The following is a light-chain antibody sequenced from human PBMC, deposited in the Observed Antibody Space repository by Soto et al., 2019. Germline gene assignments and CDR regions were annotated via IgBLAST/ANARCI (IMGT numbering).Light chain of an antibody. CDR3: QQYVRSPFN. V-gene: IGKV3-20*01. J-gene: IGKJ5*01. CDR2: GAS. CDR1: QSVSSNY. Sequence: ELVLTQSPGTLSLSPGARATLSCRASQSVSSNYVAWSQQKPGQAPRLLIYGASSRATGIPDRFSGILSGTDVSLTIRSLEPEDCEVYDGQQYVRSPFNFGQGTRLEIK.